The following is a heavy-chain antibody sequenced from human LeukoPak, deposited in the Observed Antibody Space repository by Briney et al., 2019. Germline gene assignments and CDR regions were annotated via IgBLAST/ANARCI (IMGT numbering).Heavy chain of an antibody. J-gene: IGHJ4*02. CDR1: GFTFSTYA. D-gene: IGHD4-17*01. Sequence: GGSLRLSCAVSGFTFSTYAMSWVRQAPGRGLEWVSIIRGSSISTYYADSVKGRFTISRDNSKNTVYLQMNSLRAEDTAIYYCAKDLYGDYGGIDYWGQGTLVTVSS. CDR3: AKDLYGDYGGIDY. CDR2: IRGSSIST. V-gene: IGHV3-23*01.